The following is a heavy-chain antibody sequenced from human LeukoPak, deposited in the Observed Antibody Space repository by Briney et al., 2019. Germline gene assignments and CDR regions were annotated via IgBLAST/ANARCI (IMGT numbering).Heavy chain of an antibody. CDR1: GFTFSSYS. Sequence: GGTLRLSCAASGFTFSSYSMNWVRQAPGTGLEWVSYISSSSSTIYYADSVKGRFTISRDNAKNSLYLQMNSLRAEDTAVYYCARDPPGDCSSTSCYGDYWGQGTLVTVSS. J-gene: IGHJ4*02. CDR3: ARDPPGDCSSTSCYGDY. D-gene: IGHD2-2*01. V-gene: IGHV3-48*01. CDR2: ISSSSSTI.